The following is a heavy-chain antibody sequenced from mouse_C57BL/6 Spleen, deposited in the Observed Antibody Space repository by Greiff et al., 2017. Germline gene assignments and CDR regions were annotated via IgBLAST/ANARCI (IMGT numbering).Heavy chain of an antibody. CDR3: ARWDGYYGGFAY. CDR1: GYTFTDSN. D-gene: IGHD2-3*01. CDR2: INPNNGGH. J-gene: IGHJ3*01. V-gene: IGHV1-18*01. Sequence: VPLQQSGPELLKPGASVKIPCKASGYTFTDSNMDWVKQSHGKSLEWIGDINPNNGGHIYNQKFKGKATLTVDKSSSTAYMELRSLTSEDTAVYYCARWDGYYGGFAYWGQGTLVTVSA.